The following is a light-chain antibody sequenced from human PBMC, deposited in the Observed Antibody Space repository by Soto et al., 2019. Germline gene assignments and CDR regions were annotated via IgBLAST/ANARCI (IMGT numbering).Light chain of an antibody. CDR3: QQSYSSPRT. CDR1: QDIRKY. J-gene: IGKJ1*01. Sequence: IQMTQSPSSLSASVGDRVTITCQATQDIRKYLNWYQQKPGKVPKLLIYAASTLQSGVPSRFSGSGSGTDFTLTISSLQPEDFATYYCQQSYSSPRTFGQGTKVDIK. V-gene: IGKV1-39*01. CDR2: AAS.